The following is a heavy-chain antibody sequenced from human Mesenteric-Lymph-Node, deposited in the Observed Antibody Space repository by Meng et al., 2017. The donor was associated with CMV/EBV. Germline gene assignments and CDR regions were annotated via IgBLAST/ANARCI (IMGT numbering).Heavy chain of an antibody. V-gene: IGHV3-21*01. CDR2: ISSTSDYI. CDR3: ARANYRESGGWFDP. CDR1: GFTFRTYT. Sequence: GESLKISCAASGFTFRTYTMNWVRQAPGKGLEWVSCISSTSDYIYYADSVKGRFTISRDNAKNSLFLQMNSLRAEDTAVYYCARANYRESGGWFDPWGQGTLVTVSS. J-gene: IGHJ5*02. D-gene: IGHD3-10*01.